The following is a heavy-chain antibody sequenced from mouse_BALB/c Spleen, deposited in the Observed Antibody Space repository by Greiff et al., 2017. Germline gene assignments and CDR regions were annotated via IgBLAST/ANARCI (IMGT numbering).Heavy chain of an antibody. J-gene: IGHJ3*01. V-gene: IGHV5-17*02. CDR2: ISSGSSTI. Sequence: EVKVVESGGGLVQPGGSRKLSCAASGFTFSSFGMHWVRQAPEKGLEWVAYISSGSSTIYYADTVKGRFTISRDNPKNTLFLQMTSLRSEDTAMYYCARSPAYYGNYWFAYWGQGTLVTVSA. D-gene: IGHD2-10*01. CDR3: ARSPAYYGNYWFAY. CDR1: GFTFSSFG.